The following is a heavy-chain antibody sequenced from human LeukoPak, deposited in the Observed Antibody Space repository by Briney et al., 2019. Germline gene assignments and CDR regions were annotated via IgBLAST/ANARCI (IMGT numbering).Heavy chain of an antibody. CDR3: ARLYGSGSYYKFPFLDY. J-gene: IGHJ4*02. D-gene: IGHD3-10*01. CDR2: IYSGGST. V-gene: IGHV3-53*01. Sequence: AGGSLRLSCAASGFTVSSNYMSWVRQAPGKGLEWVSVIYSGGSTYYADSVKGRFTISRDNSKNTLYLQMNSLRAEDTAVYYCARLYGSGSYYKFPFLDYWGQGTLVTVSS. CDR1: GFTVSSNY.